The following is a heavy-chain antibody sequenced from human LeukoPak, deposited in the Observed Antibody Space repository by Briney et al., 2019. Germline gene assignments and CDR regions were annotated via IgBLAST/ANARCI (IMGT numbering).Heavy chain of an antibody. CDR3: ARGYCSSTSCYGGFIAAAVDAFDI. J-gene: IGHJ3*02. Sequence: SETLSLTCTVSGGSISSHYWSWIRQPTGKGLEWIGYIYYSGSTNYNPSLKSRVTISVDTSKNQFSLKLSSVTAADTAVYCCARGYCSSTSCYGGFIAAAVDAFDIWGQGTMVTVSS. V-gene: IGHV4-59*11. D-gene: IGHD2-2*01. CDR2: IYYSGST. CDR1: GGSISSHY.